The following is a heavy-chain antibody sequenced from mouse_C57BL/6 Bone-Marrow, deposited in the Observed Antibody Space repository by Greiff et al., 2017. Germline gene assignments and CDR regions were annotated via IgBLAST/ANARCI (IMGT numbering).Heavy chain of an antibody. D-gene: IGHD1-1*01. CDR1: GFTFSDYG. J-gene: IGHJ2*01. CDR2: ISNLAYCI. Sequence: EVMLVESGGGLVQPGGSLKLSCAASGFTFSDYGMAWVRQAPRKGPEWVAFISNLAYCIYYADTVTGRFTISRENAKNTLYKEMSSLMSEDTAMYYCARQITTGRVDYYFDYWGQGTTLTVSS. CDR3: ARQITTGRVDYYFDY. V-gene: IGHV5-15*01.